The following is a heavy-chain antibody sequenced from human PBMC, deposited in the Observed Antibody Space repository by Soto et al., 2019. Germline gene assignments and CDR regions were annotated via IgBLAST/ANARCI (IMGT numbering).Heavy chain of an antibody. CDR1: GFTFSSYD. CDR3: ARGRGIKQTGYYNPLYYYYFGMDV. D-gene: IGHD3-9*01. CDR2: IGTAGDT. J-gene: IGHJ6*02. V-gene: IGHV3-13*01. Sequence: GGSLRLSCAASGFTFSSYDMHWVRQATGKGLKWVSAIGTAGDTYYPGSVKGRFTISRENAKNSLYLQMNSLRVGDTAVYYCARGRGIKQTGYYNPLYYYYFGMDVWGQGTTVTVSS.